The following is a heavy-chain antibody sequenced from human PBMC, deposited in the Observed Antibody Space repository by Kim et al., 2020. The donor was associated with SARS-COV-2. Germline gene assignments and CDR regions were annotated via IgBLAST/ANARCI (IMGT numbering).Heavy chain of an antibody. J-gene: IGHJ6*02. D-gene: IGHD6-13*01. V-gene: IGHV4-4*02. CDR1: GGSISSSNW. CDR2: IYHSGST. CDR3: ARYFGSSWNFYYYYGMDV. Sequence: SETLSLTCAVSGGSISSSNWWSWVRQPPGKGLEWIGEIYHSGSTNYNPSLKSRVTISVDKSKNQFSLKLSSVTAADTAVYYCARYFGSSWNFYYYYGMDVWGQGTTVTVSS.